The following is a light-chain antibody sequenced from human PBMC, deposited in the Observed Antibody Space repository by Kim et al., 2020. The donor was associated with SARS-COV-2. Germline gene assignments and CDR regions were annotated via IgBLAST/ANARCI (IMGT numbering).Light chain of an antibody. CDR1: QSISTW. CDR2: KAS. J-gene: IGKJ1*01. Sequence: DIQMTQFPSTLSACVGDRVTISCRASQSISTWLAWYQQKPGKAPNLLIYKASTLQSGVPSRFSGSGSGTEFTLTITSLQPDDFATYYCQHDNYCPRTFGQGTKVDIK. CDR3: QHDNYCPRT. V-gene: IGKV1-5*03.